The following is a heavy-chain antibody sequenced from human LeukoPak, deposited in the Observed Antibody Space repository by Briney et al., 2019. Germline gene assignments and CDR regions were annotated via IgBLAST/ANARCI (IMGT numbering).Heavy chain of an antibody. CDR2: MQTSGRI. CDR3: ARGHSDSWSVFDY. CDR1: GGPITSYH. D-gene: IGHD6-13*01. Sequence: PSQTLSLTCTVSGGPITSYHWSWVRQPAGKGLEWIGRMQTSGRIDYNLSLKSRLTMSVDRSKNQLSLKLTSVSAADTAVYYCARGHSDSWSVFDYWGQGTLVTISS. J-gene: IGHJ4*02. V-gene: IGHV4-4*07.